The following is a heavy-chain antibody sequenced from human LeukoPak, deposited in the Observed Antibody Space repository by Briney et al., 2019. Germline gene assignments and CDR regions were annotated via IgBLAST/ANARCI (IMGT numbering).Heavy chain of an antibody. V-gene: IGHV3-23*01. J-gene: IGHJ4*02. D-gene: IGHD2-2*01. CDR1: GFTFSSYA. Sequence: GGSLRLSSAASGFTFSSYAMSWVRQAPGKGLEWVSAISGSGGSTYYADSVKGRFTISRDNSKNTLYLQLNSLRAEDTDVYYCAKDLGVVVVPAAMREPFDYWGQGTLVTVSS. CDR2: ISGSGGST. CDR3: AKDLGVVVVPAAMREPFDY.